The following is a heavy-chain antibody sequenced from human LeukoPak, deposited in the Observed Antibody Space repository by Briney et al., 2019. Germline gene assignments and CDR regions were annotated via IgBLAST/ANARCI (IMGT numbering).Heavy chain of an antibody. CDR3: AKVDDSSGYQDY. CDR1: GFTFSSYA. CDR2: ISGSGGGT. J-gene: IGHJ4*02. V-gene: IGHV3-23*01. D-gene: IGHD3-22*01. Sequence: PGGSLRLSCAASGFTFSSYAMSWVRQAPGKGLEWVSAISGSGGGTYYADSVKGRFTISRDNSKNTLYLQMNSLRAEDTAVYYCAKVDDSSGYQDYWGQGTLVTVSS.